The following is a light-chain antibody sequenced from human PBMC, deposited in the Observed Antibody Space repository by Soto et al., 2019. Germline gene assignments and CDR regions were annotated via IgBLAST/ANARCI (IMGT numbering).Light chain of an antibody. CDR3: QHYNSYSEA. J-gene: IGKJ1*01. CDR2: KAS. V-gene: IGKV1-5*03. CDR1: QTISSW. Sequence: DIQMTQSPSTLSGSVGDRVTITCRASQTISSWLAWYQQKPRKAPKLLIYKASTLKSGVPSRFSGSRSGTEFTLTINSLQPDDFATYYCQHYNSYSEAFGQGTKVELK.